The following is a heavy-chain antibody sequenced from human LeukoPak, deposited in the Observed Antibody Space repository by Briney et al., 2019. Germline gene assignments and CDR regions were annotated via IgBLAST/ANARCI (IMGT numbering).Heavy chain of an antibody. V-gene: IGHV3-30*18. J-gene: IGHJ6*02. CDR2: ISHDGKKK. CDR1: QVRISGCG. Sequence: GGSLRLSCEASQVRISGCGMHWVRQAPGKGLEWVAVISHDGKKKFYADSMKGRLTISRDNSRNTLFLEMNSLKIEDTAVYYCAKDRGNTAMAHFSYYFGLDVWGQGTTVTVS. CDR3: AKDRGNTAMAHFSYYFGLDV. D-gene: IGHD5-18*01.